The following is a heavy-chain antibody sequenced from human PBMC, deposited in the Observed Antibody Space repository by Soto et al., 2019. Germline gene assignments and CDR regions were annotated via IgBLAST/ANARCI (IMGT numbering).Heavy chain of an antibody. D-gene: IGHD3-16*01. J-gene: IGHJ5*02. Sequence: PSETLSLTCTVSGDSISSNYWSWIRQPPGKGLEWIGYFHYSANNNYNPSLKSRVIISVDTSKNQFFLQLTSVTSTDAAVYYCAKTKEGGFDPWGQGILVTVSS. V-gene: IGHV4-59*01. CDR1: GDSISSNY. CDR3: AKTKEGGFDP. CDR2: FHYSANN.